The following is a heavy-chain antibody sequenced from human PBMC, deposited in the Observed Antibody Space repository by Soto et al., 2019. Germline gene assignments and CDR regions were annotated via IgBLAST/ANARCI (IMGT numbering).Heavy chain of an antibody. Sequence: PSETLSLTCSFSGDSVTSHYLTWIRQSPEKGLEWIGYMHYSGSTNYNPSLKSRVTISVDTSKNQFSLKLSSVTAADTAVYYCARGYLSSSWSNWFDPWGQGTLVTVSS. D-gene: IGHD6-13*01. J-gene: IGHJ5*02. CDR1: GDSVTSHY. CDR3: ARGYLSSSWSNWFDP. V-gene: IGHV4-59*02. CDR2: MHYSGST.